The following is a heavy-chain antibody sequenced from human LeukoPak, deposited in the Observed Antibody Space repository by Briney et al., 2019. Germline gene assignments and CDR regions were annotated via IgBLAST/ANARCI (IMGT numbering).Heavy chain of an antibody. CDR2: ISPSGDIT. J-gene: IGHJ1*01. CDR3: AKDDDWGRYKH. Sequence: GGSLRFSCAASGFTFSSHGMNWVRQAPGKGLEWVSGISPSGDITYYTDSVRGRFTISRDNFKNTLSLQVDSLRAEDTAMYYCAKDDDWGRYKHWGQGTLGTVSS. D-gene: IGHD3-16*01. V-gene: IGHV3-23*01. CDR1: GFTFSSHG.